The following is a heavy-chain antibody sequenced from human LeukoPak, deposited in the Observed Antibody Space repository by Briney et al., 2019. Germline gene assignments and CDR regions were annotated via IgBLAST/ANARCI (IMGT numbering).Heavy chain of an antibody. Sequence: ASVTLSCKASGYTFTSYDINWVRQATGQGLEWMGWMNPNSGNTGYAQKFQGRVTITRNTSISTAYMELSSLRSEDTAVYYCARGQGRREPGFDYWGQGTLVTVS. CDR1: GYTFTSYD. D-gene: IGHD1-1*01. V-gene: IGHV1-8*03. CDR2: MNPNSGNT. CDR3: ARGQGRREPGFDY. J-gene: IGHJ4*02.